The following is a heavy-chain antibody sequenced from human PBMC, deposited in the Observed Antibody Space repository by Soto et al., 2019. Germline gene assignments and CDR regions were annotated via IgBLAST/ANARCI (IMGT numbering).Heavy chain of an antibody. CDR1: AFSLSTGGVG. Sequence: QITLKESGPTLVKPTQTLTLTCTFSAFSLSTGGVGVGWIRQPPGKALEWLALIYWDDDKRYSPSLRSSLTINQDPSTIQVVLTTTNMHPVDTATYYCIQRRCGGDCLQYYASYYYYGMDVWGKGTKVTVAS. J-gene: IGHJ6*04. V-gene: IGHV2-5*02. CDR3: IQRRCGGDCLQYYASYYYYGMDV. CDR2: IYWDDDK. D-gene: IGHD2-21*02.